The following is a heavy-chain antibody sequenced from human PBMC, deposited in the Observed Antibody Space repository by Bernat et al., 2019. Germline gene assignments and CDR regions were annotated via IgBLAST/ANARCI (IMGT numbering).Heavy chain of an antibody. CDR2: INHSGST. CDR3: ARPRGAVADDYFDY. J-gene: IGHJ4*02. CDR1: GGSFSGYY. V-gene: IGHV4-34*01. Sequence: QVPLQQWGAGLLKPSETLSLTCAVYGGSFSGYYWSWIRQPPGKGLEWIGEINHSGSTNYNPSLKSRVTISVDTSKNQFSLKLSSVTAADTAVYYCARPRGAVADDYFDYWGQGTLVTVSS. D-gene: IGHD6-19*01.